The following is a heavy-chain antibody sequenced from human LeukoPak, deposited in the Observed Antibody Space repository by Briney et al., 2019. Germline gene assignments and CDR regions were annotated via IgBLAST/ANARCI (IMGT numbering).Heavy chain of an antibody. CDR2: IYYRGST. V-gene: IGHV4-59*01. CDR1: GGSFSGYY. J-gene: IGHJ6*03. D-gene: IGHD5-18*01. Sequence: SETLSLTCAVYGGSFSGYYWSWIRLPPGKGLEWIGCIYYRGSTHYNPSLKSRVTISVDTSKNQFSLKLSSVTAADTAVYYCARTEESGYSYRYFGYYYYMDVWGKGTTVTVSS. CDR3: ARTEESGYSYRYFGYYYYMDV.